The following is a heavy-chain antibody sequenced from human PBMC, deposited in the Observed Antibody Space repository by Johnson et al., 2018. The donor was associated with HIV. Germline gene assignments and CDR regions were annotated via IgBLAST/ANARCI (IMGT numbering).Heavy chain of an antibody. V-gene: IGHV3-7*01. CDR1: GLTFSNYG. D-gene: IGHD1-26*01. CDR2: IKQDGSEK. J-gene: IGHJ3*02. CDR3: ARGRGGSYADAFDI. Sequence: EVQLLESGGGVVQPGRSLRLSCAVSGLTFSNYGMHWVRQAPGKGLEWVANIKQDGSEKYYVDSVKGRFTISRDNSKNTLYLQMNSLRAEDTAVYYCARGRGGSYADAFDIWGQGTMVTVSS.